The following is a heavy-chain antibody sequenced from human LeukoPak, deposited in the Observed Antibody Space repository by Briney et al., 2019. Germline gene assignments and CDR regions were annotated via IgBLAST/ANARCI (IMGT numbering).Heavy chain of an antibody. CDR1: GYTLTELS. D-gene: IGHD6-19*01. J-gene: IGHJ6*03. CDR2: FDPEDGET. Sequence: ASVKVSCKVSGYTLTELSMHWVRQAPGKGLEWMGGFDPEDGETIYAQKFQGRVTMTEDTSTDTAYMELSSLRSEDTAVYYCARDKRVAVAGTYIYYYYMDVWGNGTTVTISS. CDR3: ARDKRVAVAGTYIYYYYMDV. V-gene: IGHV1-24*01.